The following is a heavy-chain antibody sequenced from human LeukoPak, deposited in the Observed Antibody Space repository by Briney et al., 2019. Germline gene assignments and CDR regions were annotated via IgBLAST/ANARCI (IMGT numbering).Heavy chain of an antibody. D-gene: IGHD3-9*01. CDR2: VSGSGDTT. CDR3: AKLAVYDILTGYYKNRFDP. V-gene: IGHV3-23*01. Sequence: GGSLRLSCAASGFTFSNFAMTWVRQAPGKGLEWVSGVSGSGDTTYYADSVRGRFTISRENSKNILYLQMNSLRAEDTALYFCAKLAVYDILTGYYKNRFDPWGQGTLVSVSS. CDR1: GFTFSNFA. J-gene: IGHJ5*02.